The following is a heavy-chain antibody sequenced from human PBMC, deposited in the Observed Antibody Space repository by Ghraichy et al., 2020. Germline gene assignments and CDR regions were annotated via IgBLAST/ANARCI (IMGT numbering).Heavy chain of an antibody. CDR1: GGSISSYY. Sequence: SETLSLTCTVSGGSISSYYWSWIRQPPGKGLEWIGYISYSGSTNYNPSLKSRVTISVDTSKNQFSLKLSSVTAADTAVYYCARGYSSSSSVDYWGQGTLVTVSS. D-gene: IGHD6-6*01. CDR3: ARGYSSSSSVDY. CDR2: ISYSGST. J-gene: IGHJ4*02. V-gene: IGHV4-59*01.